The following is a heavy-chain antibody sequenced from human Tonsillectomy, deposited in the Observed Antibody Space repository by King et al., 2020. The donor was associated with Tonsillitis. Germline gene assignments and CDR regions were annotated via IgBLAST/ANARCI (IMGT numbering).Heavy chain of an antibody. CDR3: GNGYDSWGHHNPEPRHDAS. CDR1: GFTFSRYG. Sequence: VQLVESGGGVVQPGGSLRLSCAASGFTFSRYGMHWVRQAPGKGLEWVAFIRYDGSNKYYGNSVKGRFTISRDNSKNTLYLQMNSLRAEDTGVYYCGNGYDSWGHHNPEPRHDASGGQGPRVPVSS. D-gene: IGHD3-22*01. CDR2: IRYDGSNK. V-gene: IGHV3-30*02. J-gene: IGHJ4*02.